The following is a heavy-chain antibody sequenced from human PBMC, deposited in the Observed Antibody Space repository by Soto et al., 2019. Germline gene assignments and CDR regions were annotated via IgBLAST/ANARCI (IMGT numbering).Heavy chain of an antibody. CDR1: GYSFTSYW. Sequence: PGESLKISCKGSGYSFTSYWIGWVRQMPGKGLEWMGIIYPGDSDTRYSPSFQGQVTISADKSISTAYLQWSSLKASDTAMYYCARHVISFWSGPNIPGDAFDIWGQGTMVTVSS. D-gene: IGHD3-3*01. CDR3: ARHVISFWSGPNIPGDAFDI. CDR2: IYPGDSDT. V-gene: IGHV5-51*01. J-gene: IGHJ3*02.